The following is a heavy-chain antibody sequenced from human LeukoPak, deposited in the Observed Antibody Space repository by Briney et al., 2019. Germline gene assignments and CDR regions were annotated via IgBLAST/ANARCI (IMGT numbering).Heavy chain of an antibody. V-gene: IGHV1-2*02. Sequence: ASVKVSCKASGYTFSGHKIHWMRQAPGQGLERVGWINPNNGATTYAQKFQGRVTMTRDTSAGTVYMDLSSLRSDDTAGYYCAXSIXVPRIPTFDVWGQGTVVSVSS. J-gene: IGHJ3*01. D-gene: IGHD6-19*01. CDR1: GYTFSGHK. CDR2: INPNNGAT. CDR3: AXSIXVPRIPTFDV.